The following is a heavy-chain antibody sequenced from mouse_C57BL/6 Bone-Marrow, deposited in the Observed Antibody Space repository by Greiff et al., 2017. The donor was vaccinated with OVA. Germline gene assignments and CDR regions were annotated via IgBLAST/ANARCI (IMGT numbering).Heavy chain of an antibody. Sequence: VQLQQSGTELVKPGASVKLSCKASGYTFTSYWMHWVKQRPGQGLEWIGNINPSNGGTNYNEKFKSKATLTVDKSSSTAYMQLSSLTSEDSAVYYCARSTMVTTGHAWFAYWGQGTLVTVSA. CDR2: INPSNGGT. CDR3: ARSTMVTTGHAWFAY. CDR1: GYTFTSYW. J-gene: IGHJ3*01. V-gene: IGHV1-53*01. D-gene: IGHD2-2*01.